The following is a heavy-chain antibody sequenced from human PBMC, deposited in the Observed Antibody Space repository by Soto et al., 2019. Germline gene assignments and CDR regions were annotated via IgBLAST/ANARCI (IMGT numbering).Heavy chain of an antibody. CDR2: MNPNSGNT. Sequence: QVQLVQSGAEVKKPGASVKVSCKASGYTFTSYDINWVRQATGQGREWMGWMNPNSGNTGYAQKFQGRVTMTRNTSISTDYMELSSLRSEDTAVYYCAREVCSGGSCFRMDVWGQGTTVTVSS. J-gene: IGHJ6*02. D-gene: IGHD2-15*01. CDR3: AREVCSGGSCFRMDV. V-gene: IGHV1-8*01. CDR1: GYTFTSYD.